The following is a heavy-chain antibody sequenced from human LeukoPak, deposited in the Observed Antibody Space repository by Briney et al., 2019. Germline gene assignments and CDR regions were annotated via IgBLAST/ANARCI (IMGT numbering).Heavy chain of an antibody. V-gene: IGHV4-59*01. CDR2: IYYSGST. Sequence: SETLSLTCTVSGGSISSYYWSWIRQPPGKGLEGIGYIYYSGSTNYNPSLESRVTISVDTSKNQFSLKLSSVPAADTAVYYCARDQGRGISDYWGQGTLVTVSS. CDR3: ARDQGRGISDY. D-gene: IGHD5-24*01. J-gene: IGHJ4*02. CDR1: GGSISSYY.